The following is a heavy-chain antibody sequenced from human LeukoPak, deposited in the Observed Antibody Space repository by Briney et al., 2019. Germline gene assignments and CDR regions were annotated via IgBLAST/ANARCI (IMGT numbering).Heavy chain of an antibody. CDR3: ARPSITIFGVDPGAFDI. Sequence: SVKVSCKASGGTFSSYAISWVRQAPGQGLEWVGRIIPIFGTANYAQKFQGRVTITTDESTSTAYMELSSLRSEDMAVYYCARPSITIFGVDPGAFDIWGQGTMVTVSS. CDR1: GGTFSSYA. CDR2: IIPIFGTA. J-gene: IGHJ3*02. D-gene: IGHD3-3*01. V-gene: IGHV1-69*05.